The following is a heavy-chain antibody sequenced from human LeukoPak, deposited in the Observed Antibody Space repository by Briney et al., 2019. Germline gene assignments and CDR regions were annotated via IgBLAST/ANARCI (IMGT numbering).Heavy chain of an antibody. CDR1: GYSFINYW. J-gene: IGHJ5*02. CDR2: IFPGDSES. Sequence: GECLKNSCWGSGYSFINYWVAWVRRLAGNGLEGLGVIFPGDSESRYSTACQGQVTISADKAISTAYLQWSSLKASDTAMYHCARLYCSGGTCYLGINSYNLFDPWGQPTLVTVSS. CDR3: ARLYCSGGTCYLGINSYNLFDP. V-gene: IGHV5-51*01. D-gene: IGHD2-15*01.